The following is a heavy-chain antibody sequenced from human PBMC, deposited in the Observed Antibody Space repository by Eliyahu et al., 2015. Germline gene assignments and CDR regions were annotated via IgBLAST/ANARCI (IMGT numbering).Heavy chain of an antibody. CDR3: AKDSEGITIFGDPFYYYYGMDV. D-gene: IGHD3-3*01. V-gene: IGHV3-30*18. Sequence: GLEWVAVISYDGSNKYYADSVKGRFTISRDNSKNTLYLQMNSLRAEDTAVYYCAKDSEGITIFGDPFYYYYGMDVWGQGTTVTVSS. CDR2: ISYDGSNK. J-gene: IGHJ6*02.